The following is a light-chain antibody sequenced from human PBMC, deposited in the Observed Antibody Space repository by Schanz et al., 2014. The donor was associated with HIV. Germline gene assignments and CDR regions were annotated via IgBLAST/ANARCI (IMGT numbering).Light chain of an antibody. Sequence: QSVLTQPASVSGSPGQSITISCTGTSNDVGSYNLVSWFQQHPGKAPKVMIYEVTKRPSGVPDRFSGSKSGTSASLAISGLRSEDEADYYCAAWDDSLSGRVFGGGTKLTVL. CDR1: SNDVGSYNL. V-gene: IGLV2-14*02. CDR3: AAWDDSLSGRV. J-gene: IGLJ3*02. CDR2: EVT.